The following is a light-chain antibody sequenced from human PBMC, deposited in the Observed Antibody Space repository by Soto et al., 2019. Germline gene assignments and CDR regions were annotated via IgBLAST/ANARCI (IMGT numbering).Light chain of an antibody. J-gene: IGKJ1*01. Sequence: VLKQSPGTLSLTSGERATLSCRASQSISGTYVAWYQQKPGQAPRLLIYSASTRATGIQDRFSGSGSGTDFTLTIRRLEPEDFAVYYCEHYGTSPSTVGRGTKVDIK. CDR2: SAS. CDR3: EHYGTSPST. V-gene: IGKV3-20*01. CDR1: QSISGTY.